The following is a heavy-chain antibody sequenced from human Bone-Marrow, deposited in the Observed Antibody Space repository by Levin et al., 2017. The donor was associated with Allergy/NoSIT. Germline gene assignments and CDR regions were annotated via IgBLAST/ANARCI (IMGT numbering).Heavy chain of an antibody. Sequence: GGSLRLSCAASGFTFSDSAIHWVRQASGKGREGVGGIRSKPNNYATEYAASGKERFTISSDDSKNTAYLQMNSLKIEDTAVYYCIRIYYDSSDSPLDWGQGPLVTVSS. CDR1: GFTFSDSA. CDR3: IRIYYDSSDSPLD. CDR2: IRSKPNNYAT. J-gene: IGHJ4*02. V-gene: IGHV3-73*01. D-gene: IGHD3-22*01.